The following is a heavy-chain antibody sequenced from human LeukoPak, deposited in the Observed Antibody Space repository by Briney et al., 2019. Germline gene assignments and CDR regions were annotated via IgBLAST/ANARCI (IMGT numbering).Heavy chain of an antibody. CDR1: GYTLTELS. J-gene: IGHJ5*02. V-gene: IGHV1-24*01. CDR3: ATPYSSGWYVRGWFDP. CDR2: FDPEDGDT. D-gene: IGHD6-19*01. Sequence: ASVKVSCKVSGYTLTELSMHWVRQAPGKGLEWMGGFDPEDGDTIYAQKFQGRVTMTEDTSTDTAYMELSSLRSEDTAVYYCATPYSSGWYVRGWFDPWGQGTLVTVSS.